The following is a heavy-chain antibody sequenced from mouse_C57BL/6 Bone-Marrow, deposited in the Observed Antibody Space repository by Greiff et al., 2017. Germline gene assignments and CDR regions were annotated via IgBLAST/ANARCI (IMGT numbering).Heavy chain of an antibody. CDR1: GYTFTDYN. V-gene: IGHV1-18*01. J-gene: IGHJ1*03. CDR3: AITTVVDWYFDV. Sequence: EVQLQQSGPELVKPGASVKIPCKASGYTFTDYNLDWVKQSHGKSLEWIGDINPNNGGTIYNQKFKGKATLTVDKSSSTAYMELRSLTSEYTAVYYCAITTVVDWYFDVWGTGTTVTVSS. D-gene: IGHD1-1*01. CDR2: INPNNGGT.